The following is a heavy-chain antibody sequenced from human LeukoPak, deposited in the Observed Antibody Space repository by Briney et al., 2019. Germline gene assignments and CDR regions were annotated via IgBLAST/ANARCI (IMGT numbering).Heavy chain of an antibody. CDR2: VSYRGHT. Sequence: SETLSLTCSVSGGSISPYYWSWIRQPPGKGLEWIGYVSYRGHTNYNPSLESRVTISLDTSKNQFSVKLNSVTAADTGVYYCARGPGGTTGEAFDYWGQGTLVTVSS. CDR1: GGSISPYY. V-gene: IGHV4-59*01. J-gene: IGHJ4*02. CDR3: ARGPGGTTGEAFDY. D-gene: IGHD1-7*01.